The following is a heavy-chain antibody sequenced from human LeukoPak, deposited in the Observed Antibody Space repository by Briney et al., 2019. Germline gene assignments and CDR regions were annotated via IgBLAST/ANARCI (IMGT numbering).Heavy chain of an antibody. J-gene: IGHJ4*02. CDR2: ISQSGNT. D-gene: IGHD3-16*01. Sequence: SETLSLTCTVSGYSISSGYDWGWMRQAPGKGLEWLGSISQSGNTYNNPSLKSRVTLSVDTSKNQVSLKLTSVTAADTAVYYCARSEINDYFKYWGQGILVTVSS. CDR1: GYSISSGYD. CDR3: ARSEINDYFKY. V-gene: IGHV4-38-2*02.